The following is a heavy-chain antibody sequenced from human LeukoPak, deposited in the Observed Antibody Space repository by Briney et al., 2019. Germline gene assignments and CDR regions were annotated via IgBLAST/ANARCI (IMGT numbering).Heavy chain of an antibody. CDR3: VRDRGTYRPIDY. J-gene: IGHJ4*02. CDR2: LSGSGGST. Sequence: GGSLRLSCAASGFTFSMYAMSWVRQAPGKGLECVSVLSGSGGSTYYADPVTGRFTISRDNSKNTLYLQLNSLRAEDTAIYYCVRDRGTYRPIDYWGQGTLVTVSS. D-gene: IGHD1-26*01. CDR1: GFTFSMYA. V-gene: IGHV3-23*01.